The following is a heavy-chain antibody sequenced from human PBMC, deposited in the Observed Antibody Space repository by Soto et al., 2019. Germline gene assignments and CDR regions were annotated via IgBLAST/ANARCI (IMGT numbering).Heavy chain of an antibody. J-gene: IGHJ6*02. V-gene: IGHV4-61*01. Sequence: QVQLQESGPGLVKPSETLSLTCTVSGASVTSGYYYWTWIRQPPGKALEWIGYIDYSGSANHNPSLRSRLTISIDTSKNQFSLKLSSVTAADTAVYYCARLVQKEGGILSNYYYGVDVWGQGTTVTVSS. D-gene: IGHD3-10*01. CDR2: IDYSGSA. CDR3: ARLVQKEGGILSNYYYGVDV. CDR1: GASVTSGYYY.